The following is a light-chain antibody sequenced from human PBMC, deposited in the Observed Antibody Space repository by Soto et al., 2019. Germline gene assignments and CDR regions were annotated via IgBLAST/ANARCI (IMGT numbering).Light chain of an antibody. CDR1: QDIKNY. CDR2: DAS. Sequence: DIQMTQSPCSVSASVGDRVTITCQASQDIKNYLNWYQQKSGKAPKLLIYDASDLETGVPSRFSGSGSGTDFTFTINSLQPEDIATYYCQQYDNLPLTFGGGTKVDIK. J-gene: IGKJ4*01. V-gene: IGKV1-33*01. CDR3: QQYDNLPLT.